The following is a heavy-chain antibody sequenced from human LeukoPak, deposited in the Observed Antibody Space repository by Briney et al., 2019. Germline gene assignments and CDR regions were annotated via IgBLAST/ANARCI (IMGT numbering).Heavy chain of an antibody. CDR2: INHSGST. J-gene: IGHJ4*02. CDR3: ARSEHDSSGYFRRPTGKYYFDY. CDR1: GGSFSGYY. D-gene: IGHD3-22*01. Sequence: SETLSLTCAVYGGSFSGYYWRWLRHPPGKGLEWIGEINHSGSTNYNPSLKSRVTISVDTSKNQFSLKLSSVTAADTAVYYCARSEHDSSGYFRRPTGKYYFDYWGQGTLVTVSS. V-gene: IGHV4-34*01.